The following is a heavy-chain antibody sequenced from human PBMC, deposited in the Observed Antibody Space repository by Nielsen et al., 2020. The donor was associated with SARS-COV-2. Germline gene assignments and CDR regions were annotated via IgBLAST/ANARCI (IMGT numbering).Heavy chain of an antibody. J-gene: IGHJ6*02. V-gene: IGHV3-9*01. Sequence: SLKISCAASGFTFDDYAMHWVRQAPGKGLEWVSGISWNSGSIGYADSVKGRFTISRDNAKNSLYLQMNSLRAEDTAVYYCARDLGNVPTEVADSGDYYFGMDVWGQGTTVTVSS. D-gene: IGHD6-19*01. CDR1: GFTFDDYA. CDR3: ARDLGNVPTEVADSGDYYFGMDV. CDR2: ISWNSGSI.